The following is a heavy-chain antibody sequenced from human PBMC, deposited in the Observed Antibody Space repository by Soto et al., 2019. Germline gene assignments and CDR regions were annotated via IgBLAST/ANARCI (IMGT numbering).Heavy chain of an antibody. D-gene: IGHD2-21*02. Sequence: QGQLVESGGGVVHPGRSLRLSCAASGFTFSRQNMHWVRQAPGKGLEWVAVISYDGSDKYYADSVRGRFTISRDNSKNTEFLQMTSLRPEDTAVYYCVSLVVVTPINMDYWGQGTLVTVSS. CDR1: GFTFSRQN. J-gene: IGHJ4*02. CDR3: VSLVVVTPINMDY. CDR2: ISYDGSDK. V-gene: IGHV3-30*03.